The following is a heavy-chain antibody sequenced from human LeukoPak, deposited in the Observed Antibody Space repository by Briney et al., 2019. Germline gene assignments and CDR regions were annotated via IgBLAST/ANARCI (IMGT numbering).Heavy chain of an antibody. D-gene: IGHD6-13*01. J-gene: IGHJ4*02. CDR1: GFTFSSYG. V-gene: IGHV3-33*01. Sequence: WGSLRLACAGSGFTFSSYGMHWVRQAPGKGLEWVAVIWYDGSNKYYADSVKGRFTITRDNSKNTLYLQMNSLRAEDTAVYYCARGERIADYFDYWGQGTLVTVSS. CDR2: IWYDGSNK. CDR3: ARGERIADYFDY.